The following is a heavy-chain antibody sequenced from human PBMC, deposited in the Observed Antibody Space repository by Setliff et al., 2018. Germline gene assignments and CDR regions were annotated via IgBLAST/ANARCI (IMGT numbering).Heavy chain of an antibody. V-gene: IGHV4-39*07. CDR3: ARDNVDTAMGLSYYYYYYMDV. Sequence: TSETLSLTCTVSGGSISSSSYYWGWIRQPPGKGLEWIGSIYYSGITYYNPSLKSRVTISVDTSKNQFSLKLSSVTAADTAVYYCARDNVDTAMGLSYYYYYYMDVWGKGTTVTVSS. CDR2: IYYSGIT. J-gene: IGHJ6*03. D-gene: IGHD5-18*01. CDR1: GGSISSSSYY.